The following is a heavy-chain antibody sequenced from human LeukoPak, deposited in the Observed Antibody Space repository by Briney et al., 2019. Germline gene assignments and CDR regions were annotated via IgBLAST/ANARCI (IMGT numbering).Heavy chain of an antibody. D-gene: IGHD3-9*01. CDR2: INHSGST. Sequence: SETLSLTCAVYGGSFSGYYWSWIRQPPGKGLEWIGEINHSGSTNYNPSLKSRVTISVDTSKNQFSLKLSSVTAADTAVYYCARLSKRYFDWLSGRNAFDIWGQGTMVTVSS. CDR3: ARLSKRYFDWLSGRNAFDI. J-gene: IGHJ3*02. V-gene: IGHV4-34*01. CDR1: GGSFSGYY.